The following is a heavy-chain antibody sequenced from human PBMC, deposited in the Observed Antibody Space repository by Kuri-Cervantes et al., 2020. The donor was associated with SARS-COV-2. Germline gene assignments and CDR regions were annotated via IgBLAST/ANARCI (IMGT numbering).Heavy chain of an antibody. CDR1: GYSISSGYY. D-gene: IGHD3-3*01. CDR3: ARDNYDFWSGASLPGY. J-gene: IGHJ4*02. V-gene: IGHV4-38-2*02. CDR2: IYHSGST. Sequence: SETLSLTCAVSGYSISSGYYWGWIRQPPGKGLEWIGSIYHSGSTYYNPSLKSRVTTSVDTSKNQFSLKLSSVTAADTAVYYCARDNYDFWSGASLPGYWGQGTLVTVSS.